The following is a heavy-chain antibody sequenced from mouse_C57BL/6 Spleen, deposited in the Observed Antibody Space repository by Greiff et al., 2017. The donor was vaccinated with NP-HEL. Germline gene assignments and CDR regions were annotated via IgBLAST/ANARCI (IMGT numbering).Heavy chain of an antibody. D-gene: IGHD2-4*01. CDR1: GYTFTSYW. J-gene: IGHJ2*01. Sequence: QVQLQQPGAELVKPGASVKMSCQASGYTFTSYWITWVKQRPGQGLEWIGDIYPGSGSTNYNEKFKSKATRTEDTSSSTAYMQLSSLTSEDSAVYYCARLDDYGEGYWGQGTTLTVSS. V-gene: IGHV1-55*01. CDR2: IYPGSGST. CDR3: ARLDDYGEGY.